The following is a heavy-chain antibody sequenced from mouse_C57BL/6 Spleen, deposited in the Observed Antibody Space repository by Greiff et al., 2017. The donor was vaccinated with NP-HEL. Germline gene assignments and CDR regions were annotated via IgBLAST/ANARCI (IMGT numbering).Heavy chain of an antibody. Sequence: VQLQQSGPELVKPGASVKISCKASGYAFSSSWMNWVKQRPGKGLERIGRIYPGDGDTNYNGKFKGKAKLTADKSSSTAYMQLSSLTSEDSAVYFGADVSGYWGQGTTLTVSS. V-gene: IGHV1-82*01. CDR3: ADVSGY. CDR2: IYPGDGDT. J-gene: IGHJ2*01. CDR1: GYAFSSSW. D-gene: IGHD3-2*02.